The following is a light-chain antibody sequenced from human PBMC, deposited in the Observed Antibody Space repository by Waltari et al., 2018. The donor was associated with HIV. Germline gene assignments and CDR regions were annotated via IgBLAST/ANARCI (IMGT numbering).Light chain of an antibody. J-gene: IGLJ2*01. Sequence: QSVLTQPPSASGTPGQRVTISCSGSSSNIGSFGSNTVNWYQQLPGTAPKLLIYSNHQRPSGVPDRFSGSKSGTSASLAISGLQSEDEADYFCAAWDDSLNGVVFGGGTKLTVL. V-gene: IGLV1-44*01. CDR1: SSNIGSFGSNT. CDR3: AAWDDSLNGVV. CDR2: SNH.